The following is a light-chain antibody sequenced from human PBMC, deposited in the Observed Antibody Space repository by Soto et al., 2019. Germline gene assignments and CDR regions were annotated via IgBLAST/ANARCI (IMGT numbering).Light chain of an antibody. V-gene: IGKV1-39*01. CDR2: GAS. CDR3: QHTYNAPA. CDR1: RSIYNY. J-gene: IGKJ4*02. Sequence: IRMTQSPSSLSASVGDRVTITCRASRSIYNYLHWYQQKPGKAHKLLIFGASTLYSGVPSRFRGSTSVSGITDYSLTYTSLQPEDFATYYYQHTYNAPAFVGGTTVPVK.